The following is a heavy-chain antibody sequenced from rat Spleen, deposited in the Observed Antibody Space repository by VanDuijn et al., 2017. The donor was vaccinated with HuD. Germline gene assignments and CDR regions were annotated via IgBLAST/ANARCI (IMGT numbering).Heavy chain of an antibody. D-gene: IGHD4-3*01. V-gene: IGHV5S23*01. CDR3: ATPYNSGYRWFAY. CDR1: GFTFSNYD. CDR2: ISTGGGNT. J-gene: IGHJ3*01. Sequence: EVQLVESGGGLVQPGRSLKLSCAASGFTFSNYDMAWVRQAPTKGLEWVASISTGGGNTYYRDSVKGQFTISRDNAKRTLYLQMDSLRSEDTATYYCATPYNSGYRWFAYWGQGTLVTVSS.